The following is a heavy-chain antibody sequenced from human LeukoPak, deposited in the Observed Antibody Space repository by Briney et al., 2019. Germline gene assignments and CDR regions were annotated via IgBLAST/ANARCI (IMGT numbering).Heavy chain of an antibody. Sequence: GRSLRLSCAASGFTFSSYGMHWVRQAPGKGLEWVAVISYDGSNKYYGDSVKGRFTISRDNAKNTLYLQMNSLRAEDTAVYYCVLGTTDVDYWRQGTLVTVSA. CDR2: ISYDGSNK. D-gene: IGHD1-7*01. CDR3: VLGTTDVDY. J-gene: IGHJ4*02. CDR1: GFTFSSYG. V-gene: IGHV3-30*03.